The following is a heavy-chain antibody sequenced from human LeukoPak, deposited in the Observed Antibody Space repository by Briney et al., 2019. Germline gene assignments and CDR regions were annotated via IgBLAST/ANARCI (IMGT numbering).Heavy chain of an antibody. D-gene: IGHD6-13*01. J-gene: IGHJ1*01. Sequence: GGSLRLSCAASGFTFSDYYMSWIRQAPGKGLEWVSYISSSGSTIYYADSVKGRFTISRDNAKNSLYLQMNSLRAEDTAVYYCAGDGTYSSSWYGGEYFQHWGQGTLVTVSS. V-gene: IGHV3-11*01. CDR1: GFTFSDYY. CDR2: ISSSGSTI. CDR3: AGDGTYSSSWYGGEYFQH.